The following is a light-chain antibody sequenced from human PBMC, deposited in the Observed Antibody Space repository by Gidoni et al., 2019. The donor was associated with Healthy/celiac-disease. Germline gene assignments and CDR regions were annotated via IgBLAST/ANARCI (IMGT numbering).Light chain of an antibody. CDR2: GAS. CDR3: QQYGSSPPIFT. J-gene: IGKJ3*01. V-gene: IGKV3-20*01. Sequence: IVLTQSPGTLSLSPGERATLSCRASQSVSSSYLAWYQQKPGQAPRLLIYGASSRATGIPDRVSGSGAGTDFTLTISRLGPEDFAVYYCQQYGSSPPIFTFGPGPKWISN. CDR1: QSVSSSY.